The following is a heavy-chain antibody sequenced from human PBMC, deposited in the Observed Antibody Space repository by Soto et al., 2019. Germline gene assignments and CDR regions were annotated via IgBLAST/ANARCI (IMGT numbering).Heavy chain of an antibody. CDR2: ISSSGSP. CDR1: GASIGSGTYC. V-gene: IGHV4-61*01. Sequence: SETLSLTCTVSGASIGSGTYCWSWIRQHPEKGLEWMGYISSSGSPYYNPSLKSRVTISVDTSKNQFSLKLSSVTAADTAVYSCARVFFSYGDPVYYMDVWAQGTTVTVSS. J-gene: IGHJ6*03. CDR3: ARVFFSYGDPVYYMDV. D-gene: IGHD4-17*01.